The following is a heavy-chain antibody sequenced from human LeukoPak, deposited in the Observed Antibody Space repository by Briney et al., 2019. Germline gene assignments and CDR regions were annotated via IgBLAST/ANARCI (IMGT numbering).Heavy chain of an antibody. D-gene: IGHD2-2*01. Sequence: SETLSLTCTVSGGSISSSSYYWGWIRQPPGKGLEWFGSIYYSGSTYYNPSLKRRVTISVDTSKNQFSLKLSSVTAADTAVYYCARRRVVVVPAAIYNWFDPWGQGTLVTVSS. V-gene: IGHV4-39*01. CDR1: GGSISSSSYY. CDR3: ARRRVVVVPAAIYNWFDP. J-gene: IGHJ5*02. CDR2: IYYSGST.